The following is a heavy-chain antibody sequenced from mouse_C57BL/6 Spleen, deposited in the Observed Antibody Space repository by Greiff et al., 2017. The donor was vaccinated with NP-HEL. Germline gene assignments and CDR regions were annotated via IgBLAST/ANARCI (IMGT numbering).Heavy chain of an antibody. V-gene: IGHV1-52*01. CDR3: ARRGNYGGAY. CDR2: IDPSDSET. CDR1: GYTFTSYW. J-gene: IGHJ3*01. Sequence: VQLQQPGAELVRPGSSVKLSCKASGYTFTSYWMHWVKQRPIQGLEWIGNIDPSDSETHYNQKFKDKATLTVDKSSSTAYIPLSSLTYEDSAVYYCARRGNYGGAYGGQGTLVTVSA. D-gene: IGHD2-1*01.